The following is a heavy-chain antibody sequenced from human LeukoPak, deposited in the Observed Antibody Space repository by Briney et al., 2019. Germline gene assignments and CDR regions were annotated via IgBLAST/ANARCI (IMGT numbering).Heavy chain of an antibody. Sequence: GGSLRLSCAASGFTFSSYGMHWVRQAPGKGLEWVAVISYDGSNKYYADSVKGRFTISRDNSENTLYLQMNSLRAEDTAVYYCAKDMIMITFGGVIVAPCDYWGQGTLVTVSS. V-gene: IGHV3-30*18. CDR2: ISYDGSNK. CDR1: GFTFSSYG. CDR3: AKDMIMITFGGVIVAPCDY. D-gene: IGHD3-16*02. J-gene: IGHJ4*02.